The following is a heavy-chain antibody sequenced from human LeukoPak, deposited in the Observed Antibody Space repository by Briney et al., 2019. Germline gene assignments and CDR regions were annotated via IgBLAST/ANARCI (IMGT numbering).Heavy chain of an antibody. CDR1: GGSISSYY. J-gene: IGHJ4*02. V-gene: IGHV4-59*01. CDR2: IYYSEST. CDR3: ARGSSTSCWAFGY. Sequence: PSETLSLTCTVSGGSISSYYWSWIRQPPGKGLEWIGYIYYSESTNYNPSLKSRVTISVDTSKNQFSLKLSSVTAADTAVYYCARGSSTSCWAFGYWGQGTLVTVSS. D-gene: IGHD2-2*01.